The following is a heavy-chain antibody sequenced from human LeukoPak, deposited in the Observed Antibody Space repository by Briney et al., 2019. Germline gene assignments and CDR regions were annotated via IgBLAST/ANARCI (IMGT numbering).Heavy chain of an antibody. V-gene: IGHV1-46*01. D-gene: IGHD2-2*02. CDR2: INPSGGST. CDR1: GYTFTRYY. Sequence: ASVKVTCKASGYTFTRYYMHWVRQAPGQGLEWMGIINPSGGSTSYAQKFQGRVTMTRDTSTSTVYMELSSLRSEDTAVYYCASGGVVPAAIGDAFDVWGQGTMVTVSS. CDR3: ASGGVVPAAIGDAFDV. J-gene: IGHJ3*01.